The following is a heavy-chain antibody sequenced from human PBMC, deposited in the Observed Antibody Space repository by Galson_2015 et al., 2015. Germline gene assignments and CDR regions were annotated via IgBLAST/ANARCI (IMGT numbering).Heavy chain of an antibody. CDR3: ARDAVRIQLPSGFDY. J-gene: IGHJ4*02. D-gene: IGHD5-18*01. CDR2: IWYDGSNK. V-gene: IGHV3-33*01. Sequence: SLRLSCAASGFTFSSYGMHWVRQAPGKGLEWVAVIWYDGSNKYYADSVKGRFAISRDNSKNTLYLQMNSLRAEDTAVYYCARDAVRIQLPSGFDYWGQGTLVTVSS. CDR1: GFTFSSYG.